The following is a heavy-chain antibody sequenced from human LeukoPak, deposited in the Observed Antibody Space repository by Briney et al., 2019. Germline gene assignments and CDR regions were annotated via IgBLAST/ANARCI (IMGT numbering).Heavy chain of an antibody. V-gene: IGHV3-30*02. CDR2: IRYDGITK. D-gene: IGHD3-16*02. Sequence: GGSLRLSCAASGFSFSGYGIHWVRQVPGKGLEWVAFIRYDGITKFYTDSVKGRFTISRDNSKNTLYLQMNSLRAEDTAVYYCAKDGARDYDYAWGSYRYTEAFDIWGQGTMVTVSS. CDR3: AKDGARDYDYAWGSYRYTEAFDI. CDR1: GFSFSGYG. J-gene: IGHJ3*02.